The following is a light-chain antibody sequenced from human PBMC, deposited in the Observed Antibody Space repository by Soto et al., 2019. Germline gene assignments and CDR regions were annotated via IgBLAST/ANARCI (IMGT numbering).Light chain of an antibody. Sequence: SYELIQPPSVSVAPGKTARITCGGNNIGSKSVHWYQQKPGQAPVLVIYYDTDRPSGIPERFSGSNSGNTATLTISSVEAGDEADYYCQVWDSSSYHPVFGGGTKLTVL. V-gene: IGLV3-21*04. CDR1: NIGSKS. J-gene: IGLJ3*02. CDR2: YDT. CDR3: QVWDSSSYHPV.